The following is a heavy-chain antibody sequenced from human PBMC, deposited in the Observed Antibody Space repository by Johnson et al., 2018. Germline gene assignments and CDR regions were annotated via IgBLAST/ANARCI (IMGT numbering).Heavy chain of an antibody. V-gene: IGHV3-21*01. CDR2: ISSSSRYI. CDR1: GFTFSSYS. J-gene: IGHJ1*01. Sequence: SCAASGFTFSSYSMNWVRQAPGKGLEWVSSISSSSRYIYYADSVKGRFTISRDNAKNSLYLQMNSLRAEDTAVYYCARADYGDYSGYFQHWGQGTLVTVSS. CDR3: ARADYGDYSGYFQH. D-gene: IGHD4-17*01.